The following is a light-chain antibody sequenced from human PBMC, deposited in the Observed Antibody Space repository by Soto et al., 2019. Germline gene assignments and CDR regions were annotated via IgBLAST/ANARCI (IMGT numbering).Light chain of an antibody. J-gene: IGKJ4*01. V-gene: IGKV3-20*01. CDR3: QQYGTSPLT. CDR1: QSISSSY. Sequence: EIVLTQSPGTVSLSPGERATLSCRASQSISSSYLAWYQQKPGQAPRLLIHGASSRATGIPDRFSGSESGTDFTLTISSLEPEDFGVYYCQQYGTSPLTFGGGTKVEIK. CDR2: GAS.